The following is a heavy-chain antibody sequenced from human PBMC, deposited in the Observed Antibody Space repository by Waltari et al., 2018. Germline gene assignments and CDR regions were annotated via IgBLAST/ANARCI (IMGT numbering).Heavy chain of an antibody. J-gene: IGHJ3*02. V-gene: IGHV3-21*01. CDR1: GFTFSSYS. CDR3: ARDSMTCSGGSCYSGAFDI. D-gene: IGHD2-15*01. CDR2: ISSSSSYI. Sequence: EVQLVESGGGLVKTGGSLRLSCAASGFTFSSYSMNWVRQAPGKGLEWVSSISSSSSYIYYADSVKGRFTISRDNAKNSLYLQMNSLRAEDTAVYYCARDSMTCSGGSCYSGAFDIWGQGTMVTVSS.